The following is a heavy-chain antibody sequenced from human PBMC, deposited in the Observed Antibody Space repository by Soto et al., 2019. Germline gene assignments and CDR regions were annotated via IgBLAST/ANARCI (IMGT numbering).Heavy chain of an antibody. D-gene: IGHD6-19*01. V-gene: IGHV1-69*01. CDR2: IIPIFGTA. CDR3: ARVGPAGYRSGWYFDL. J-gene: IGHJ2*01. CDR1: GGTFSSYA. Sequence: QVQLVQSGAEVKKPGSSVKVSCKASGGTFSSYAISWVRQAPGQGLEWMGGIIPIFGTANYAQKFQGRVTITADESTSTAYMELSSLRSEDTAVYSCARVGPAGYRSGWYFDLWGRGTLVTVSS.